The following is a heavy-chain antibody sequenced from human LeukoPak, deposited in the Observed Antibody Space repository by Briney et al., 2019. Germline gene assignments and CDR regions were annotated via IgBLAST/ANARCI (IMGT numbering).Heavy chain of an antibody. CDR2: IVVGSGNT. CDR1: GFTFTSSA. J-gene: IGHJ4*02. V-gene: IGHV1-58*02. D-gene: IGHD5-24*01. Sequence: VASVKVSCKASGFTFTSSAMQWVRQARGQRLEWIGRIVVGSGNTNYAQKFQERVTITRDMSTSTAYMELSSLRSEDTAVYYCAATRRDGYNFFDYWGQGTLVTVSS. CDR3: AATRRDGYNFFDY.